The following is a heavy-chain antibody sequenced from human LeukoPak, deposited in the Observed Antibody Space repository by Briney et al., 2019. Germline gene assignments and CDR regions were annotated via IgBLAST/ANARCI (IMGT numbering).Heavy chain of an antibody. CDR3: ASHYDIDY. CDR1: GLTFSTYT. D-gene: IGHD3-9*01. CDR2: ISSGSSYI. J-gene: IGHJ4*02. V-gene: IGHV3-21*06. Sequence: GGSLRLSRAASGLTFSTYTMNWVRQAPGKGLEWVSSISSGSSYIYYADSMKGRFTVSRDNAKNSLYLQMNSLKAEDTAVYFCASHYDIDYWGQGTLVTVSS.